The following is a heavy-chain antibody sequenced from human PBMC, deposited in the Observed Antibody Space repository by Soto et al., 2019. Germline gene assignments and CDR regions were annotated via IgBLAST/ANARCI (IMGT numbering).Heavy chain of an antibody. CDR2: INHSGST. D-gene: IGHD5-12*01. CDR1: GGSFSGYY. V-gene: IGHV4-34*01. CDR3: ARGRRSGYAPGRAFDI. Sequence: QVQLQQWGAGLLKPSETLSLTCAVYGGSFSGYYWSWIRQPPGKGLEWIGEINHSGSTNYNPSLKSRVTISVDTSKNQFSLKLSSVTAADTAVYYCARGRRSGYAPGRAFDIWGQGTMVTVSS. J-gene: IGHJ3*02.